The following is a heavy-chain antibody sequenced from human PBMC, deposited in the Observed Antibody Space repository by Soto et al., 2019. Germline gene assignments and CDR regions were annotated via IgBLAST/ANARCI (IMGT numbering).Heavy chain of an antibody. Sequence: QITLKESGPTLVKPTQTLTLTCTFSGFSLSTSGEGVGWIRQPPGKALEFLALIYWDGDKRYSPSLKNKLTITKDTSKNQVVLRMTNMDPVDTGTYYCAHRRDCGDNNWFDPWGQGTLVTVSS. D-gene: IGHD4-17*01. CDR3: AHRRDCGDNNWFDP. J-gene: IGHJ5*02. CDR2: IYWDGDK. CDR1: GFSLSTSGEG. V-gene: IGHV2-5*02.